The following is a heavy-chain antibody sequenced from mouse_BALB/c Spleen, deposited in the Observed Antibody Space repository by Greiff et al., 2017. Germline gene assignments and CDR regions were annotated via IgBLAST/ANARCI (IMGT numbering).Heavy chain of an antibody. CDR2: ISSGSSTI. Sequence: EVHLVESGGGLVQPGGSRKLSCAASGFTFSSFGMHWVRQAPEKGLEWVAYISSGSSTIYYEDTVKGRFTISRDNPKNTLFLQMTSLRSEDTAMYYCVRGYMDYWGQGTSVTVSS. CDR3: VRGYMDY. CDR1: GFTFSSFG. J-gene: IGHJ4*01. V-gene: IGHV5-17*02.